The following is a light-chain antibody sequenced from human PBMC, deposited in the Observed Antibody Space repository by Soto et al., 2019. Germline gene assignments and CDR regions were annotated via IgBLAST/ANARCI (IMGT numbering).Light chain of an antibody. J-gene: IGKJ2*01. Sequence: EIVLTQSPSTLSLSPGERATLSCMASQSVSSYLSWSQQRPGQAPRLIIYDAYNRATGIPARFSGSGSGTDFTLTISILEPEDFAVYYCQQRSNWLYTFGQGTKLEIK. CDR2: DAY. CDR3: QQRSNWLYT. CDR1: QSVSSY. V-gene: IGKV3-11*01.